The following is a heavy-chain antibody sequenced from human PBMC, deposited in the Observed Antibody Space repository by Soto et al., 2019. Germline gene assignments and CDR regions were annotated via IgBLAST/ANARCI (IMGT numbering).Heavy chain of an antibody. J-gene: IGHJ5*02. Sequence: KPSETLSLTCAVSGGSISSGGYSWSWIRQPPGKGLEWIGYIYHSGSTYYNPSLKSRVTISVDRSKNQFSLKLSSVTAADTAVYYCARGDYCSSTSCWFDPWGQGTLVTVSS. CDR2: IYHSGST. V-gene: IGHV4-30-2*01. CDR1: GGSISSGGYS. CDR3: ARGDYCSSTSCWFDP. D-gene: IGHD2-2*01.